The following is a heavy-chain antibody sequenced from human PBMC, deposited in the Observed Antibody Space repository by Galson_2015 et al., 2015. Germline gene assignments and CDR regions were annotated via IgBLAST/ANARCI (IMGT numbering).Heavy chain of an antibody. CDR2: ISGSGTYT. D-gene: IGHD6-13*01. Sequence: SLRLSCAASGFTFGSYGMRWVRQAPGEGLEWVSSISGSGTYTYDADSVKGRFTISRDNSKNTLYLQMNSLRAEDTAVYYCAKAGVAAAGAPSYYLDVWGKGTTVTVSS. CDR3: AKAGVAAAGAPSYYLDV. J-gene: IGHJ6*03. V-gene: IGHV3-23*01. CDR1: GFTFGSYG.